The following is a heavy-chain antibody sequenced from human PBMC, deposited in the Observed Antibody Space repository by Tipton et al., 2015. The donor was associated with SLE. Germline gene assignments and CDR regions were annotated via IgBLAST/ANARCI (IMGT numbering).Heavy chain of an antibody. J-gene: IGHJ3*02. CDR1: GGSVSSGSYY. CDR3: ASVPAAMGAFDI. Sequence: LRLSCTVSGGSVSSGSYYWSWIRQPPGKGLEWIGYIYYSGSTNYNPSLKSRVTISVDTSKNQFSLKLSSVTAADTAVYYCASVPAAMGAFDIWGQGTMVTVSS. V-gene: IGHV4-61*01. CDR2: IYYSGST. D-gene: IGHD2-2*01.